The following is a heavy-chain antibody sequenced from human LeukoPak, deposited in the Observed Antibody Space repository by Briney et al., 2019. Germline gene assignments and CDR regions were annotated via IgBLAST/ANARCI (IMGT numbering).Heavy chain of an antibody. Sequence: ASVKVSCKASGYTFTSYDINWVRQATGQGLEWMGWMNPNSGNTGYAQKFQGRVTMTEDTSTDTAYMELSSLRSEDTAVYYCATGLYGIAARPNYWGQGTLVTVSS. CDR2: MNPNSGNT. CDR3: ATGLYGIAARPNY. J-gene: IGHJ4*02. CDR1: GYTFTSYD. V-gene: IGHV1-8*01. D-gene: IGHD6-6*01.